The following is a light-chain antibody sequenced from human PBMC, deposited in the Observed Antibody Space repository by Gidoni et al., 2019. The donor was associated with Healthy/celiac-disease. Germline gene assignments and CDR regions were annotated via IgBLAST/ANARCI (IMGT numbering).Light chain of an antibody. Sequence: DIQMTQSPSTLSASVGDRVTITCRASQSISSWLAWYQQKPGKDPNLLIYKASSLESGVPSRFSGSGSGTEFTRTISSLQPDDFATYYGQQYNSWWTFGQGTKVEIK. V-gene: IGKV1-5*03. J-gene: IGKJ1*01. CDR1: QSISSW. CDR3: QQYNSWWT. CDR2: KAS.